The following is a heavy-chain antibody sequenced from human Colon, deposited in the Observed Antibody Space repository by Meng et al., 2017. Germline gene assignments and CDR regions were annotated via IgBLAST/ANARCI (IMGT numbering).Heavy chain of an antibody. CDR2: IHPSGST. CDR1: GGSFSDYY. Sequence: QVQPGHWGAGLLKPSETLSLTCAVYGGSFSDYYLTWIRQPPGKGLEWVGEIHPSGSTYYSPSLQSRVTITLDTSKNQFSLTLSSMTAADTAVYYCARGVDWAKSGNFWGQGTLVTVSS. D-gene: IGHD3-9*01. J-gene: IGHJ4*02. CDR3: ARGVDWAKSGNF. V-gene: IGHV4-34*01.